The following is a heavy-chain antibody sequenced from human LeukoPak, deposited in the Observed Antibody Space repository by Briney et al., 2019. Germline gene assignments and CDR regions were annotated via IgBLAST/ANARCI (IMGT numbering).Heavy chain of an antibody. CDR1: GFTFSSHW. D-gene: IGHD1-26*01. V-gene: IGHV3-74*01. Sequence: HPGGSLRLSCATSGFTFSSHWMHWVRQAPGKGLVWVSRINHDGSSASYADSVKGRFTISRDNAKSTLYLQMNSLRAEDTAVYYCARDQNIVGADHYFDYWGLGTLVAVSS. CDR2: INHDGSSA. J-gene: IGHJ4*02. CDR3: ARDQNIVGADHYFDY.